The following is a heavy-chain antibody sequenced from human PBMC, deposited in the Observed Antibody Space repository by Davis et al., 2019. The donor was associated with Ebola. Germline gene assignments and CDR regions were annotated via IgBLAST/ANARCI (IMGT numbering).Heavy chain of an antibody. CDR3: AKGQLVDGGPLGY. V-gene: IGHV1-69*02. Sequence: AASVKVSCKASGGTFSSYTISWVRQAPGQGLEWMGRIIPILGIANYAQKFQGRVTITADKSTSTAYMELSSLRSEDTALYYCAKGQLVDGGPLGYWGQGTLVTVSS. CDR1: GGTFSSYT. D-gene: IGHD6-6*01. CDR2: IIPILGIA. J-gene: IGHJ4*02.